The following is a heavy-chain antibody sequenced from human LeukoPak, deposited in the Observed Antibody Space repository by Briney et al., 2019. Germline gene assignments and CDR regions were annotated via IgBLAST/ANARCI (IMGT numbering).Heavy chain of an antibody. Sequence: SETLSLTCTGSGGSITRYYWRWIRQPPGKGLEWIGYIYYSGSTNYNPSLKSRVTISVDTSKNQFSLKLSSVTAADTAVYYCARSKQWLGRFEYWGQGTLVTVSS. CDR1: GGSITRYY. V-gene: IGHV4-59*08. CDR3: ARSKQWLGRFEY. J-gene: IGHJ4*02. CDR2: IYYSGST. D-gene: IGHD6-19*01.